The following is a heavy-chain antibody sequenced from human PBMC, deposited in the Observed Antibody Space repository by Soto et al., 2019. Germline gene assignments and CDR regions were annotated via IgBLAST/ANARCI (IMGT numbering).Heavy chain of an antibody. CDR2: INPSGGST. D-gene: IGHD3-3*01. CDR1: GYTFTSYY. J-gene: IGHJ4*02. CDR3: ARDDTYYDFWSGYGGFDY. Sequence: QVQLVQSGAEVKKPGASVKVSCKASGYTFTSYYMHWVRQAPGQGLEWMGIINPSGGSTSYAQKFQGRVTITRDTSTSTVYMELSSLGSEDTAVYYCARDDTYYDFWSGYGGFDYWGQGTLVTVSS. V-gene: IGHV1-46*01.